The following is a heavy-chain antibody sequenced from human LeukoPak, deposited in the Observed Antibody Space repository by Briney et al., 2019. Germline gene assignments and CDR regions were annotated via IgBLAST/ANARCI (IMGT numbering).Heavy chain of an antibody. CDR3: ARGVMTGYSSSWHFDY. J-gene: IGHJ4*02. D-gene: IGHD6-13*01. CDR2: IYYSGST. V-gene: IGHV4-59*01. CDR1: GGSISSYY. Sequence: SETLSLACTVSGGSISSYYWSWIRQPPGKGLEWIGYIYYSGSTNYNPSLKSRVTISVDTSKNQFSLKLSSVTAADTAVYYCARGVMTGYSSSWHFDYWGQGTLVTVSS.